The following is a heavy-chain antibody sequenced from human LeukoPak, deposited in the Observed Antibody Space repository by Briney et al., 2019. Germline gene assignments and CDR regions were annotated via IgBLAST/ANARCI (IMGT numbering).Heavy chain of an antibody. V-gene: IGHV1-18*01. J-gene: IGHJ4*02. CDR3: ARVYSSAFDH. CDR1: GYTFTSYD. D-gene: IGHD3-10*01. Sequence: ASVKVSCRASGYTFTSYDIVWVRQAPGQGLEWMGWISAFNGNTNNAQKVQGRVTMTTDTSTSTAYMELRSLTSDDTAMYYCARVYSSAFDHWGQGTLVTVTS. CDR2: ISAFNGNT.